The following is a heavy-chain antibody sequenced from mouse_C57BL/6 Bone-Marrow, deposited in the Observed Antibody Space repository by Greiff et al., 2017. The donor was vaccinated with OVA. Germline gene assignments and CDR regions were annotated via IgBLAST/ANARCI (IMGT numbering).Heavy chain of an antibody. J-gene: IGHJ4*01. CDR1: GYTFTSYW. V-gene: IGHV1-50*01. CDR3: LVPSIYDGYYFYAMDY. CDR2: LDPSASYT. D-gene: IGHD2-3*01. Sequence: QVQLKQPGAELVKPGASVKLSCKASGYTFTSYWMQWVKQRPGQGLEWIGELDPSASYTNYNQKFKGKATLTVDTSSSTAYMQLSSLTSEDSAVYYCLVPSIYDGYYFYAMDYWGQGTSVTVSS.